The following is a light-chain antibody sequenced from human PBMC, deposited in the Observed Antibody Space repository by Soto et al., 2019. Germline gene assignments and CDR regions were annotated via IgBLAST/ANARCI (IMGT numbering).Light chain of an antibody. CDR3: QQYYSYPRT. CDR2: AAS. V-gene: IGKV1-8*01. J-gene: IGKJ1*01. Sequence: AIRMTQSPSSFSASTGDRVTITCRASQGISSYLAWYQQKPGKAPKLLIYAASTLQSGVLSRFSGSGSGTDFTLTISGRQSEDFATYYCQQYYSYPRTFGQGTKVEIK. CDR1: QGISSY.